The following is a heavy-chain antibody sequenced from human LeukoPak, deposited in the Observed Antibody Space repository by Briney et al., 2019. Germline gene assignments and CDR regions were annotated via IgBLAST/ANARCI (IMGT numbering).Heavy chain of an antibody. CDR2: ISGSGGST. D-gene: IGHD1-26*01. J-gene: IGHJ6*03. CDR3: AKHREGYYYYMDV. Sequence: GGSLRVSCAASGCTFSSYAMSWVRQAPGKGLEWVSAISGSGGSTYYADSVKGRFTISRDNSKNTLYLQMNSLRAEDTAVYYCAKHREGYYYYMDVWGKGTTVTVSS. V-gene: IGHV3-23*01. CDR1: GCTFSSYA.